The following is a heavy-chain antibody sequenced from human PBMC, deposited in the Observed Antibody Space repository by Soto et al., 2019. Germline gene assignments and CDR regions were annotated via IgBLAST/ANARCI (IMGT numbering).Heavy chain of an antibody. CDR1: GFPFSSYS. CDR2: ISSSSSTI. V-gene: IGHV3-48*02. CDR3: AREWNPLNWFDP. J-gene: IGHJ5*02. D-gene: IGHD1-1*01. Sequence: HPGGSLRLSCAASGFPFSSYSMNWVRQAPGKGLEWVSYISSSSSTIYYADSVKGRFTISRDNAKNSLYLQMNSLRDEDTAVYYCAREWNPLNWFDPWGQGTLVTVSS.